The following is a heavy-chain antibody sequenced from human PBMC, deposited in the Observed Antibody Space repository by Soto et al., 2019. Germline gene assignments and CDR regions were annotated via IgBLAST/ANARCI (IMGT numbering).Heavy chain of an antibody. D-gene: IGHD3-22*01. CDR2: IKQDGSEK. CDR1: GFTFSTYW. V-gene: IGHV3-7*05. CDR3: ARDLRPYYYDSSSYGGGVWFDP. Sequence: GGSLRLSCAASGFTFSTYWMSWVRQAPGKGLEWVANIKQDGSEKYYVDSVKGRLSISRDNAKNSLYLQMNSLRAEDTAVYYCARDLRPYYYDSSSYGGGVWFDPWGQGTLVTVSS. J-gene: IGHJ5*02.